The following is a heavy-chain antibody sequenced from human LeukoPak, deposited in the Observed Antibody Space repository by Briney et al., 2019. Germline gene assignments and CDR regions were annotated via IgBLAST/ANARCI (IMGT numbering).Heavy chain of an antibody. CDR3: ARDLRSRDYVWGSVYYYMDV. CDR1: GFIFSSYS. V-gene: IGHV3-48*04. D-gene: IGHD3-16*01. CDR2: ISSSSTTI. J-gene: IGHJ6*03. Sequence: GGSLRLSCAASGFIFSSYSMKWVRQAPGKGLEWVSYISSSSTTIYYADSVKGRFTISRDNAKNSLYLQMNSLRAEDTALYYCARDLRSRDYVWGSVYYYMDVWGKGTTVTVSS.